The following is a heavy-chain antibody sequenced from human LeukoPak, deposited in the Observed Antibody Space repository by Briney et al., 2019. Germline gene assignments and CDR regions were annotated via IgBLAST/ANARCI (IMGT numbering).Heavy chain of an antibody. Sequence: GGSLRLSCSASGFPFSSYGMHWVRQAPGKGLEWVAVISYDGSNKYYADSVKGRFTISRDNSKNTLYLQMNSLRAEDTAVYYCAKEGTGRKWLRLLHFFDYWGQGTLVTVSS. CDR3: AKEGTGRKWLRLLHFFDY. CDR1: GFPFSSYG. D-gene: IGHD5-12*01. V-gene: IGHV3-30*18. J-gene: IGHJ4*02. CDR2: ISYDGSNK.